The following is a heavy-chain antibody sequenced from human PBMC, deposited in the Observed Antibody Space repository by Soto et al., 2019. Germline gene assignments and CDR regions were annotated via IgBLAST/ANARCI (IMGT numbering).Heavy chain of an antibody. V-gene: IGHV3-48*04. D-gene: IGHD6-13*01. CDR1: GFTFSSYS. Sequence: GGSLRLSCAAAGFTFSSYSMNWVRQAPGKGLEWVSYISSSSSTIYYADSVKGRFTISRDNAKNSLYLQMNSLRAEDTAVYYCATLDDSSSWYPYFDYWGQGTLVTVSS. CDR3: ATLDDSSSWYPYFDY. CDR2: ISSSSSTI. J-gene: IGHJ4*02.